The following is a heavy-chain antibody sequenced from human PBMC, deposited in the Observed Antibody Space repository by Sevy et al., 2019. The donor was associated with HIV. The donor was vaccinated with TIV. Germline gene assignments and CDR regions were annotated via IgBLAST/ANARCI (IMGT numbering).Heavy chain of an antibody. CDR2: IKQDGSEK. V-gene: IGHV3-7*01. J-gene: IGHJ6*02. CDR3: ARAGGDTVVVTAAIGILIMDV. Sequence: GGSLRLSCAASRFIFTNYWMTWVRQAPGKGLEWVGNIKQDGSEKYYLDSVKGRFTISRDNAKNALYLHMNSLRDDDTGIYYCARAGGDTVVVTAAIGILIMDVWGQGTTVTVSS. D-gene: IGHD2-2*02. CDR1: RFIFTNYW.